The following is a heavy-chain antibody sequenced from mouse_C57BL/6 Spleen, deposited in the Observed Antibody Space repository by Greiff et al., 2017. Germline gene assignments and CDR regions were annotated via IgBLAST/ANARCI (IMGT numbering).Heavy chain of an antibody. Sequence: EVQLQQSGPGLVKPSQSLSLTCSVTGYSIISGYYWNWIRQFPGNKLEWMGYISYDGSNNYNPSLNNRISITRDTSKNQFFLKLNSVATEDAATYYCAREGDYDYDWYFDVWGTGTTVTVSS. CDR2: ISYDGSN. CDR3: AREGDYDYDWYFDV. V-gene: IGHV3-6*01. J-gene: IGHJ1*03. D-gene: IGHD2-4*01. CDR1: GYSIISGYY.